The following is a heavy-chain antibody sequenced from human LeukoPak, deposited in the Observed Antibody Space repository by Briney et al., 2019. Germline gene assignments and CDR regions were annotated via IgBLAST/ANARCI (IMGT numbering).Heavy chain of an antibody. CDR3: ARDEYCSSTSCYGYFQH. J-gene: IGHJ1*01. Sequence: ASVKVSCKASGYTFTSYAMHWVRQAPGQRLEWMGWINAGNGNTKYSQKFQGRVTITRDTSASTAHMELSSLRSEDTAVYYCARDEYCSSTSCYGYFQHWGQGTLVTVSS. CDR2: INAGNGNT. D-gene: IGHD2-2*01. V-gene: IGHV1-3*01. CDR1: GYTFTSYA.